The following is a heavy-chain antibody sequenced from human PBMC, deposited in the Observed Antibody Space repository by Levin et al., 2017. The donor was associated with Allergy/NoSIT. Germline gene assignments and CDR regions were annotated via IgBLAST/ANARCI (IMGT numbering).Heavy chain of an antibody. Sequence: SQTLSLPCTVSGGSINNYYWSWIRQPPGKGLEWIGYIYYSGSTNYNTSLTSRVTMSVDTSKNQFSLRLSSVTAADTAVYYCARSFTYGFDYWGQGTLVTVSS. CDR2: IYYSGST. D-gene: IGHD2-8*01. CDR1: GGSINNYY. CDR3: ARSFTYGFDY. J-gene: IGHJ4*02. V-gene: IGHV4-59*01.